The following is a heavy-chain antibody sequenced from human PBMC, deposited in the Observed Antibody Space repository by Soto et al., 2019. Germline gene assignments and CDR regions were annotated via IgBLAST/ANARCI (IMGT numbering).Heavy chain of an antibody. Sequence: SXTLSLPCTVSASSISSGGYYWSLIRQPPGKGLEWIGSIYYSGSTYYNPSLKSRVTVSVDTSKNQFSLKLSYVTAADTAVYYCARHPSDFWFDPWGQGTLVTVSS. CDR3: ARHPSDFWFDP. V-gene: IGHV4-39*01. CDR1: ASSISSGGYY. CDR2: IYYSGST. D-gene: IGHD2-21*02. J-gene: IGHJ5*02.